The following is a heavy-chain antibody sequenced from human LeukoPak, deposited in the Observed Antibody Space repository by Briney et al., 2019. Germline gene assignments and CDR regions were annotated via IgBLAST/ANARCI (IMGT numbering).Heavy chain of an antibody. CDR3: ARRIVGANDVSDI. CDR1: GFTFSIYW. D-gene: IGHD1-26*01. V-gene: IGHV3-7*01. CDR2: IKDDGSEM. Sequence: GGSLRLSCAVSGFTFSIYWMSWVRQAPGKGLEWVANIKDDGSEMYYVDSVKGRFTISRDNAKNSLYLQMNSLRAEDTAVYYCARRIVGANDVSDIWGQGTMVTVSS. J-gene: IGHJ3*02.